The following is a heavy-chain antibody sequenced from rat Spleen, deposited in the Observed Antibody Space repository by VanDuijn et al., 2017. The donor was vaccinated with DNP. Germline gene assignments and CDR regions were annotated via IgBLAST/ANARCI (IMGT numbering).Heavy chain of an antibody. Sequence: EVQLQESGPGRVKPSQSLSLTCSVTDYSITGNYWGWIRKFPGNKMEWIGHISQSGRASYNPSLKSRISITRDTSKNQFFLHINSVTTEDTATYYCARSGGVHYGLSLDYWGQGVMVTVSS. CDR2: ISQSGRA. D-gene: IGHD1-6*01. CDR3: ARSGGVHYGLSLDY. CDR1: DYSITGNY. V-gene: IGHV3-1*01. J-gene: IGHJ2*01.